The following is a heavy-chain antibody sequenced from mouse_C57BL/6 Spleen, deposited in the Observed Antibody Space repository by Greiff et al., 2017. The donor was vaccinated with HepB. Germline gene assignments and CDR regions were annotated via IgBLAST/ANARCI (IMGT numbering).Heavy chain of an antibody. CDR3: ARNSRGYYGSSYNYWYFDV. J-gene: IGHJ1*03. D-gene: IGHD1-1*01. V-gene: IGHV2-2*01. CDR1: GFSLTSYG. CDR2: IWSGGST. Sequence: QVQLQQSGPGLVQPSQSLSITCTVSGFSLTSYGVHWVRQSPGKGLEWLGVIWSGGSTDYNAAFISRLSISKDNSKSQVFFKMNSLQADDTAIYYCARNSRGYYGSSYNYWYFDVWGTGTTVTVSS.